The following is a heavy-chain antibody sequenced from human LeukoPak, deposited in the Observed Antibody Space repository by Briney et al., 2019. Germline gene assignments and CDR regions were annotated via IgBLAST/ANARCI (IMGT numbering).Heavy chain of an antibody. CDR2: INHSGST. J-gene: IGHJ4*02. CDR1: GGSFSGYY. Sequence: PSETLSLTCAVYGGSFSGYYWSWIRQPPGKGLEWIGEINHSGSTNYNPSLKSRVTISVDTSKNQFSLKLSSVTAADTAVYYCARDSRVVTETPLDYWGQGTPVTVSS. V-gene: IGHV4-34*01. D-gene: IGHD3-3*01. CDR3: ARDSRVVTETPLDY.